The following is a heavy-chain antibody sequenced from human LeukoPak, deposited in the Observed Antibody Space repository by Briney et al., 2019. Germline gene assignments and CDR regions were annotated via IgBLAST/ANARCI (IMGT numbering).Heavy chain of an antibody. J-gene: IGHJ2*01. V-gene: IGHV4-59*08. D-gene: IGHD6-19*01. CDR2: IYYSGYT. CDR1: GGSINNHY. Sequence: PSETLSLTCTVSGGSINNHYWSWIRQSPGKRLEWIGYIYYSGYTSYNPSLKSRVTISTDTSRNQFSLKLNSVTAPDTAVYYCARHQPLISVAATGYFDLWGRGTLVTVSS. CDR3: ARHQPLISVAATGYFDL.